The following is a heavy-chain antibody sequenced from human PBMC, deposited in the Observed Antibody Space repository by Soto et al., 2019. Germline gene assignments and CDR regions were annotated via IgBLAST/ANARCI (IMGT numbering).Heavy chain of an antibody. V-gene: IGHV3-21*01. J-gene: IGHJ4*02. CDR1: GFTFSRVS. D-gene: IGHD3-16*02. Sequence: GGSLRLSCEASGFTFSRVSMNWVRQVPGKGLEWVASISSSSYIYYADSVKGRFTISRDNAKNSLYLQMNSLRAEDTAVYYCARDLDDYVWGSYRRTAQFDYWGQGTLVTVPS. CDR3: ARDLDDYVWGSYRRTAQFDY. CDR2: ISSSSYI.